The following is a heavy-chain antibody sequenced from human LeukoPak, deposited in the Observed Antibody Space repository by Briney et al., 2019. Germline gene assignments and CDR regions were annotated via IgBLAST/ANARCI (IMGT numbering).Heavy chain of an antibody. J-gene: IGHJ4*02. CDR3: AMGLRYFDWLSIY. CDR1: GGTFSSYA. D-gene: IGHD3-9*01. Sequence: SVKVSCKASGGTFSSYAISWVRQAPGQGLEWMGGIIPIFGTANYAQKFQGRVTITADKSTSTAYMELSSLRSEDTAVYYCAMGLRYFDWLSIYWGQGTLVTVSS. V-gene: IGHV1-69*06. CDR2: IIPIFGTA.